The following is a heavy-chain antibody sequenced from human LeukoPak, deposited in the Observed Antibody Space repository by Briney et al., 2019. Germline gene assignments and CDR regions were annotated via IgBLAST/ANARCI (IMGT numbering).Heavy chain of an antibody. D-gene: IGHD6-13*01. CDR3: ASGGSSALFDP. CDR2: IYHSGST. CDR1: GGSISSGGYY. V-gene: IGHV4-30-2*01. Sequence: SETLSLTCTVSGGSISSGGYYWSWIRQPPGKGLEWIGYIYHSGSTYYNPSLKSRVTISVDRSKNQFSLKLSSVTAADTAVYYCASGGSSALFDPWGQGTLVPVSS. J-gene: IGHJ5*02.